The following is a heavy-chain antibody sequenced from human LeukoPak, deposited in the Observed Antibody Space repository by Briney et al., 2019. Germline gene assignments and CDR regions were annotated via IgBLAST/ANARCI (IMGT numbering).Heavy chain of an antibody. CDR2: FHPSDLGA. CDR1: GYTFTTNF. J-gene: IGHJ4*02. Sequence: GASVKISCKTSGYTFTTNFVHWVRQAPGQGLESMGIFHPSDLGARYAQKFQGRVTLTGDTSTRTVYMELSGLTSEDTALYYCVRDYVTKWTFDDWGQGTLVTVS. V-gene: IGHV1-46*01. CDR3: VRDYVTKWTFDD. D-gene: IGHD1-26*01.